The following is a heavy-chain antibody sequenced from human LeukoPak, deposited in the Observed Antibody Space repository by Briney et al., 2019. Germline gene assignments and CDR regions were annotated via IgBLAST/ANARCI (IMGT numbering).Heavy chain of an antibody. Sequence: PGGSLRLSCAASGFTFDDYAMHWVRQAPGKGLEWVSLMSGDGGSTYYADSVKGRFTISRDNSKNSLYLQMNSLRTEDTALYYCAKDNLELNYYDSSGYGAFDIWGQGTMVTVSS. CDR1: GFTFDDYA. V-gene: IGHV3-43*02. J-gene: IGHJ3*02. CDR2: MSGDGGST. CDR3: AKDNLELNYYDSSGYGAFDI. D-gene: IGHD3-22*01.